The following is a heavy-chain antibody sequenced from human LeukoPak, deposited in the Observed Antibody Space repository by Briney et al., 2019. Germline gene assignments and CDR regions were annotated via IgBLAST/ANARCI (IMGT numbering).Heavy chain of an antibody. CDR2: IYYSGST. J-gene: IGHJ3*02. CDR1: SGSIGTYY. Sequence: SGTLSLTCTVSSGSIGTYYWSWIRQSPGKGLEWIGYIYYSGSTNYNPSLKSRVTISVDTSKNQFSLKLSSVTAADTAVYYCASDYCSGGSCYSDYAFDIWGQGTMVTVSS. CDR3: ASDYCSGGSCYSDYAFDI. D-gene: IGHD2-15*01. V-gene: IGHV4-59*01.